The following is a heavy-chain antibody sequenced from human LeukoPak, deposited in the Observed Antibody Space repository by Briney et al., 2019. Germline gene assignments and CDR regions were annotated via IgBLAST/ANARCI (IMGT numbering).Heavy chain of an antibody. CDR1: GGSISSYY. J-gene: IGHJ3*02. V-gene: IGHV4-59*08. D-gene: IGHD4-17*01. Sequence: PSETLSLTCTVSGGSISSYYWSWIRQPPGKGLEWIGYIYYSGSTNYNPSLKSRVTISVDTSKNQFSLKLSSVTAADTAVYYCATTVTTGDDAFDIWGQGTMVTVSS. CDR3: ATTVTTGDDAFDI. CDR2: IYYSGST.